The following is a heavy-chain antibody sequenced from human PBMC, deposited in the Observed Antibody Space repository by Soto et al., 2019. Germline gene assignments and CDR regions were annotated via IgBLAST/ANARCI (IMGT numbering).Heavy chain of an antibody. D-gene: IGHD3-10*01. CDR2: MNPNSGHT. V-gene: IGHV1-8*01. J-gene: IGHJ6*01. CDR1: GYTFTSYY. Sequence: QVQLVQSGAEVQKPGASVKVSCKASGYTFTSYYINWVRQATGQRLEWMGWMNPNSGHTGYAQKFQGRVTMTRNTSISTAYMELSSLRSEDTAVYYCARGVGVPAPAYVWGQGTTVTVSS. CDR3: ARGVGVPAPAYV.